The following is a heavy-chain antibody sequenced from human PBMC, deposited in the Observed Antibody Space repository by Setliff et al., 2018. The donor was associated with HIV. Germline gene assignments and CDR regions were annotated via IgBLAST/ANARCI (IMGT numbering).Heavy chain of an antibody. CDR2: IYPGDSDT. CDR1: GYNFNTDW. CDR3: ARHTRQLEFLEWLSPHYYHYYYMDV. V-gene: IGHV5-51*01. D-gene: IGHD3-3*01. J-gene: IGHJ6*03. Sequence: GESLKISCQGSGYNFNTDWIAWVRQMPGKGLEWMGIIYPGDSDTRVSPSFQGHVTISADKSISSTYLQWSSLKASDTAMYYCARHTRQLEFLEWLSPHYYHYYYMDVWGQGTTVTVSS.